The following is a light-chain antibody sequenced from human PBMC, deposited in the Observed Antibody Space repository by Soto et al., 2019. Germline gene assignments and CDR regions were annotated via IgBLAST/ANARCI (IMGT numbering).Light chain of an antibody. Sequence: QSVLTQPPSVSGAPGQRVTIFCTGSSSNIGAGYDVHWYQQLPGTAPKLLIYDSNNRPSGVPDRFSGSKSGTSASLAITGLQAEDEADYYFQSYDSSLSGSTVFGTGTKLTVL. V-gene: IGLV1-40*01. CDR1: SSNIGAGYD. CDR3: QSYDSSLSGSTV. CDR2: DSN. J-gene: IGLJ1*01.